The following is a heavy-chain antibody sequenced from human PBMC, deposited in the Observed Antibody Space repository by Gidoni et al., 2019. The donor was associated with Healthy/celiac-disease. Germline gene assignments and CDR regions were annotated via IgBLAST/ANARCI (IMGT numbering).Heavy chain of an antibody. CDR2: ISSSSSYI. V-gene: IGHV3-21*01. CDR1: GFTFSSYS. D-gene: IGHD3-10*01. CDR3: ARDRKSTYGSGEGY. J-gene: IGHJ4*02. Sequence: EVQLVESGGGLVKPGGSLRLSCAASGFTFSSYSMNWVRQAPGKGLEWVSSISSSSSYIYYADSVKGRFTISRDNAKNSLYLQMNSLRAEDTAVYYCARDRKSTYGSGEGYWGQGTLVTVSS.